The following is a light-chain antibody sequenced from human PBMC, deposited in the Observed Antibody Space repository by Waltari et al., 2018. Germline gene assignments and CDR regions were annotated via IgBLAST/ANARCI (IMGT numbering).Light chain of an antibody. CDR1: ALPKQF. CDR2: RDT. V-gene: IGLV3-25*03. J-gene: IGLJ2*01. CDR3: QSADSSGSYVL. Sequence: SYALTQPPSVSASPGQTARITCAGNALPKQFAYWYQRKPAQAPVLVIYRDTERPSGIPARFSGSSSGTTVTLTINGVQAEDEADYYCQSADSSGSYVLFGGGTTLTVL.